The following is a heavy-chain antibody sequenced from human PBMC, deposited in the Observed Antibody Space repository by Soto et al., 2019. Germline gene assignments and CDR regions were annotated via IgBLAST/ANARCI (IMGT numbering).Heavy chain of an antibody. CDR3: ASSRYNWNGDDC. CDR2: IIPIFGTA. V-gene: IGHV1-69*01. Sequence: VQLVQSGAEVKKPGSSVKVSCKASGGTFSSYAISWVRQAPGQGLEWMGGIIPIFGTANYAQKFQGRVTITADESTCTAYMEPSSLRSEDTAVYYCASSRYNWNGDDCWGQGTLVTVSS. J-gene: IGHJ4*02. D-gene: IGHD1-20*01. CDR1: GGTFSSYA.